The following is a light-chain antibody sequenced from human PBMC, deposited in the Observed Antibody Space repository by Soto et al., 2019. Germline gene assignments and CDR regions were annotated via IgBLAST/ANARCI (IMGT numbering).Light chain of an antibody. CDR3: SLSYSGIRV. CDR1: TGTVTTRHY. Sequence: QAVVTQEPSLTVSPGGTVTLTCGSSTGTVTTRHYPYWFQQKPGQAPRTLIFDTDNKHSWTPARFSGSLLGGKSALTLSGAQADDEADYYCSLSYSGIRVFGGGTKLTVL. CDR2: DTD. J-gene: IGLJ3*02. V-gene: IGLV7-46*01.